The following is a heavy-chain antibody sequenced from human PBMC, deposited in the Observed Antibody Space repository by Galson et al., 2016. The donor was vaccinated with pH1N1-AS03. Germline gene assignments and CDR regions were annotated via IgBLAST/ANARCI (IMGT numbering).Heavy chain of an antibody. Sequence: SETLSLTCSVSGDSISNSNYYWGWIRQSPGRGLEWIGTIYYTGSTYYNPSPKSPFTMTVDPSKIQFSLTLSSVTAAYTAVYYCARDGETFDHWGQGTLVTVSS. CDR3: ARDGETFDH. V-gene: IGHV4-39*07. J-gene: IGHJ4*02. CDR1: GDSISNSNYY. CDR2: IYYTGST.